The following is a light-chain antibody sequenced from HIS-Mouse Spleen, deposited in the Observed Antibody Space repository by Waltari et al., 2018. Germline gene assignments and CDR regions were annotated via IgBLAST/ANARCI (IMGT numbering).Light chain of an antibody. V-gene: IGKV3-11*01. Sequence: EIVLTQSPATLSLSPGERATLSCRASQRVSSYLAWYQQNPGQAPRRLIYDASNRATGIPARFSGSGSGTDFTLTISSLEPEDFAVYYCQQRSNWPGITFGPGTKVDIK. J-gene: IGKJ3*01. CDR2: DAS. CDR3: QQRSNWPGIT. CDR1: QRVSSY.